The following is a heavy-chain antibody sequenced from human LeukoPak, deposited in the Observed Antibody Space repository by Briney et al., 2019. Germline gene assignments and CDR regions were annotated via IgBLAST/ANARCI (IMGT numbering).Heavy chain of an antibody. CDR1: GFTFSNYA. CDR3: AKWGDYDVLTGYCVSDY. CDR2: ITGSGGNT. Sequence: GGSLRLSCAASGFTFSNYAMSWVRQAPGKGLDWVSAITGSGGNTYYADSVKGRFTISRDNSKNTLYLQMNSLRAEDTAVYYCAKWGDYDVLTGYCVSDYWGQGALATVSS. V-gene: IGHV3-23*01. J-gene: IGHJ4*02. D-gene: IGHD3-9*01.